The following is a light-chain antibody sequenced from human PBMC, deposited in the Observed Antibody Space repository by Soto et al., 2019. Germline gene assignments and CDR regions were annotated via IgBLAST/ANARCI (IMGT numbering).Light chain of an antibody. CDR2: GAS. Sequence: EIILTQSPDTLSLSPGERATLSCRASQTVGSNYFAWCQQRPGQAPRLLIYGASTRAAGIPDRFSGSGSGTDFTLTITRLEAEDFAVYLCQQYTGPPTTCGQGTRLDIK. CDR1: QTVGSNY. CDR3: QQYTGPPTT. J-gene: IGKJ5*01. V-gene: IGKV3-20*01.